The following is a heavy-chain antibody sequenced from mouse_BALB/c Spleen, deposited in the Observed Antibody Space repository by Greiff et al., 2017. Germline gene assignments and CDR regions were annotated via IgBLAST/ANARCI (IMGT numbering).Heavy chain of an antibody. CDR3: AREACCGNCRYFDV. V-gene: IGHV5-15*02. CDR1: GFTFSDYG. J-gene: IGHJ1*01. D-gene: IGHD2-10*01. Sequence: EVHLVEPGGGLVQPGGSRKLSCAASGFTFSDYGMAWVRQAPGKGPEWVAFISNLAYSIYYADTVTGRFTFSRENAKNTLYLEMSSLRSEDTAMYYCAREACCGNCRYFDVWGAGTTVTVSS. CDR2: ISNLAYSI.